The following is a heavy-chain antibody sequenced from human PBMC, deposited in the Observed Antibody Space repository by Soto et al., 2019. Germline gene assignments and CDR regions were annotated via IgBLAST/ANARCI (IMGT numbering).Heavy chain of an antibody. V-gene: IGHV4-4*02. Sequence: SETLSLTCAVSGGSISSNNWWSWVRQPPGEGLEWIGEIHHREGTNYNPSLKSRVTISLDKSNNHFSLSLNSVTAADTAVYYCASRYCSGAVCSVYWGQGILVTVSS. CDR2: IHHREGT. CDR1: GGSISSNNW. CDR3: ASRYCSGAVCSVY. D-gene: IGHD2-15*01. J-gene: IGHJ4*02.